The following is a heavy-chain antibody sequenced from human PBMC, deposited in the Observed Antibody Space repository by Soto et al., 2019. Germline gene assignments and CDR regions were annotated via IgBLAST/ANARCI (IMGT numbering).Heavy chain of an antibody. V-gene: IGHV1-18*04. J-gene: IGHJ6*02. CDR3: ARGRCASTSCYFGEDYYYYGLDV. Sequence: QVQLVQPGAEVKNPGASVKVSCKASGYTFTNYGISWVRQAPGQGLEWMGWISAYNGNTNYAQNLQGRVTMTTDTSTSTAYMELRSLRSDDTAVYYCARGRCASTSCYFGEDYYYYGLDVWGQGTALTVSS. D-gene: IGHD2-2*01. CDR2: ISAYNGNT. CDR1: GYTFTNYG.